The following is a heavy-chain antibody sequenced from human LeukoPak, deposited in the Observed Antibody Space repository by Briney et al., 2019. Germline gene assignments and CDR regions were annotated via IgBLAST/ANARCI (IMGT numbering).Heavy chain of an antibody. CDR2: INHSGST. V-gene: IGHV4-34*01. CDR3: PTNPGGSCSTTRCYGEAP. D-gene: IGHD2-2*01. J-gene: IGHJ5*02. Sequence: KSSETLSLTCAVYGGSFSCYYWRWIRQPPGKGLEWIGEINHSGSTNYNPSLKSRVSISVDTSRNQFSLKLSSVTAADSAVYYCPTNPGGSCSTTRCYGEAPWGQGTLVTVSS. CDR1: GGSFSCYY.